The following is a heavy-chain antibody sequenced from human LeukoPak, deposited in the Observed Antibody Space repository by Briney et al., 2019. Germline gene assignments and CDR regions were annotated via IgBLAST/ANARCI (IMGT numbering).Heavy chain of an antibody. V-gene: IGHV3-7*01. CDR2: IKQDGSEK. CDR1: GFTFSSYW. CDR3: VRDSPDPPPRRYYYGSGYYFDY. J-gene: IGHJ4*02. D-gene: IGHD3-10*01. Sequence: PGGSLRLSCAASGFTFSSYWMSWVRQAPGKGLEWVANIKQDGSEKYYVDSVKGRFTISRDNAKNSLYLQMNSLRAEDTAVYYCVRDSPDPPPRRYYYGSGYYFDYWGQGTLVTVSS.